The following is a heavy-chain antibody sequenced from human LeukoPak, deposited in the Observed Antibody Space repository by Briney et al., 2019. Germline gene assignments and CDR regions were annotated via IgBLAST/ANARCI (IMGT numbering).Heavy chain of an antibody. V-gene: IGHV1-18*01. CDR3: ARGVVVPAAIGWFDP. CDR2: ISAYNGNT. J-gene: IGHJ5*02. D-gene: IGHD2-2*02. CDR1: GYTFTSYG. Sequence: ASVKLSCKASGYTFTSYGISWVRQAPGQGLEWMGWISAYNGNTNYAQKLQGRVTMTTDTSTSTAYMELRSLRSDDTAVYYCARGVVVPAAIGWFDPWGQGTLVTVSS.